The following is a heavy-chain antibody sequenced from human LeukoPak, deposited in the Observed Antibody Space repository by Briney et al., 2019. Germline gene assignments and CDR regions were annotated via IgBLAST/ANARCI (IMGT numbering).Heavy chain of an antibody. D-gene: IGHD3-3*01. CDR2: INSDGSST. Sequence: GGSLRLSCAASGFTFSSYWMHWVRQAPGKGLVWVSRINSDGSSTSYADSVKGRFTISRDNAKNTLYLQMNSLRAEDTAVYYRARGSHYDFWSGYTIGFDPWGQGTLVTVSS. V-gene: IGHV3-74*01. CDR1: GFTFSSYW. J-gene: IGHJ5*02. CDR3: ARGSHYDFWSGYTIGFDP.